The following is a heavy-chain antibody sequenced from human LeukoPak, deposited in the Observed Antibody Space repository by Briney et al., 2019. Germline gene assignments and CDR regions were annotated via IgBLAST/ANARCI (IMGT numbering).Heavy chain of an antibody. CDR1: GFTFSDYS. Sequence: GGSLRLSCAASGFTFSDYSMNWVRQAPGKGLEWVSYISTSSSTIYYADSVKGRFTISRDNAKNSLYLQMNSLRAEDTAVYYCAKDTIVGATSYFDYWGQGTLVTVSS. CDR3: AKDTIVGATSYFDY. CDR2: ISTSSSTI. V-gene: IGHV3-48*01. D-gene: IGHD1-26*01. J-gene: IGHJ4*02.